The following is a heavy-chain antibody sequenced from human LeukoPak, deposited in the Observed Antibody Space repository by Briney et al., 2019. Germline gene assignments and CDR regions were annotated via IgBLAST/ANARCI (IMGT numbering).Heavy chain of an antibody. CDR3: ASTHDSSGYFRLDI. V-gene: IGHV3-11*01. J-gene: IGHJ3*02. CDR2: ISSSGSTI. D-gene: IGHD3-22*01. CDR1: GFTFSDYY. Sequence: GGSLRLSCAASGFTFSDYYMSWIRQAPGKGLEWVSYISSSGSTIYYADSVKGRSTISRDNAKNSLYLQMNSLRAEDTAVYYRASTHDSSGYFRLDIWGQGTMVTVSS.